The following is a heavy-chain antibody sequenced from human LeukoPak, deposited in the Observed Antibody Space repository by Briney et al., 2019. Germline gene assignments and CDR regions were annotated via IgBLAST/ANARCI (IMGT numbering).Heavy chain of an antibody. CDR3: AKGNKVGAADAFDI. D-gene: IGHD1-26*01. CDR1: GFAFSSYG. Sequence: PGGSLRLSCAASGFAFSSYGMHWVRQAPGKGLEWVAVIWYDGSNKYYADSVKGRFTISRDNSKNTLYLQMNSLRAEDTAVYYRAKGNKVGAADAFDIWGQGTMVTVSS. V-gene: IGHV3-33*06. J-gene: IGHJ3*02. CDR2: IWYDGSNK.